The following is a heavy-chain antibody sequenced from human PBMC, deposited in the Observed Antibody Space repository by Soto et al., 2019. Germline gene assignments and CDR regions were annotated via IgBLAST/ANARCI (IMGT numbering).Heavy chain of an antibody. CDR2: IYYSGST. Sequence: PSETLSLTCAVSGGSISYYYWNWIRQPPGKGLEWVGYIYYSGSTNYNPSLKSRVTISVDTSKNQFSLRLNSVTAADTAVYYCARFDYSNYRNFIAYWGQGTLVTVSS. CDR3: ARFDYSNYRNFIAY. V-gene: IGHV4-59*01. D-gene: IGHD4-4*01. J-gene: IGHJ4*02. CDR1: GGSISYYY.